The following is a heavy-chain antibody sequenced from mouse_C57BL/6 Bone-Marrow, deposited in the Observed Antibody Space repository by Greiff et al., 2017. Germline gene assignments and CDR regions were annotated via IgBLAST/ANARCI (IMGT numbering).Heavy chain of an antibody. CDR3: AREGIYGYDGGFAY. CDR2: LDPSDSYT. D-gene: IGHD2-2*01. CDR1: GYTFTSYW. Sequence: QVQLQQPGAELVMPGASVKLSCKASGYTFTSYWMHWVKQRPGQGLEWIGELDPSDSYTNYNQKFKGKATLTVDKSSSTAYMQLSSLTSEDSAVYYCAREGIYGYDGGFAYWGQGTLVTVSA. V-gene: IGHV1-69*01. J-gene: IGHJ3*01.